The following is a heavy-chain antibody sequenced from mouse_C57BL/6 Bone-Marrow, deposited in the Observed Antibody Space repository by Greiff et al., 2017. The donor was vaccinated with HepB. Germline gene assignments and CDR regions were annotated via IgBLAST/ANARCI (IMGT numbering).Heavy chain of an antibody. CDR3: TLYGNYVNYFDY. CDR1: GFNIKDDY. V-gene: IGHV14-4*01. Sequence: EVQLQQSGAELVRPGASVKLSCTASGFNIKDDYMHWVKQRPEQGLEWIGWIDPENGDTEYASKFQGKATITADTSSNTAYLQLSSLTSEDTAVYYCTLYGNYVNYFDYWGQGTPLTVSS. CDR2: IDPENGDT. D-gene: IGHD2-1*01. J-gene: IGHJ2*01.